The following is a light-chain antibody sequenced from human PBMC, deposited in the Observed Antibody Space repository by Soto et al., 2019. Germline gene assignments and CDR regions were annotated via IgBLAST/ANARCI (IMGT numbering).Light chain of an antibody. CDR1: SSDVGGYYY. J-gene: IGLJ1*01. Sequence: QSELTQPPSVSGSPGQSVTISCTGTSSDVGGYYYVSWYQKHPGKAPKLMIYDVNERPSGVPDRFSGSKSGNTASLTISGLQADDEADYFCCSYAGAFAYVFGTGTKVTVL. CDR2: DVN. V-gene: IGLV2-11*01. CDR3: CSYAGAFAYV.